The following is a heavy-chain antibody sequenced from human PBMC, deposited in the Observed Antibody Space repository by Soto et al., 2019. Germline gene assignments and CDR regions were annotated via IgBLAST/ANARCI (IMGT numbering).Heavy chain of an antibody. V-gene: IGHV3-30*18. CDR2: ISYDGSNK. CDR1: GFTFSSYG. D-gene: IGHD3-22*01. J-gene: IGHJ4*02. Sequence: GGSLRLSCAASGFTFSSYGMHWVRRAPGKGLEWVAVISYDGSNKYYADSVKGRFTISRDNSKNTLYLQMNSLRAEDTAVYYCAKDRNYYDSSGFLRYWGQGTLVTVSS. CDR3: AKDRNYYDSSGFLRY.